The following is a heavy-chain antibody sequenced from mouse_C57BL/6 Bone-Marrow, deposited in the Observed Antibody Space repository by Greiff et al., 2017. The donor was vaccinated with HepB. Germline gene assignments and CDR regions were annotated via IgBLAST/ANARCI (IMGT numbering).Heavy chain of an antibody. CDR2: ISNGGGST. CDR1: GFTFSDYY. CDR3: ARCGAGTDFAY. Sequence: EVQGVESGGGLVQPGGSLKLSCAASGFTFSDYYMYWVRQTPEKRLEWVAYISNGGGSTYYPDTVKGRFTSSRDNAKNTLYLQMSRLKSEDTAMYYCARCGAGTDFAYWGQGTLVTVSA. D-gene: IGHD4-1*01. J-gene: IGHJ3*01. V-gene: IGHV5-12*01.